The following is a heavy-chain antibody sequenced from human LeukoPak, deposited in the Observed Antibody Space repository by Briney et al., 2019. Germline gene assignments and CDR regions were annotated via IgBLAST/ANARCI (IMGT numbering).Heavy chain of an antibody. CDR3: AKTSAGIRGGYFDY. Sequence: GGSLRLSCAASGFTFSSFAMSWVRQAPGKGLEWVSLINDSGGNTYYADSVKGRFTISRDNSKNTLFLQMSSLRAEDTAVYYCAKTSAGIRGGYFDYWGQGTLVTVSS. CDR2: INDSGGNT. J-gene: IGHJ4*02. CDR1: GFTFSSFA. D-gene: IGHD3-10*01. V-gene: IGHV3-23*01.